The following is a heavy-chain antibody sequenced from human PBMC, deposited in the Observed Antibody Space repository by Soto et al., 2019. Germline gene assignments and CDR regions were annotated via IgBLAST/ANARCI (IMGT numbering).Heavy chain of an antibody. D-gene: IGHD3-3*01. Sequence: PSETLSLTCAVSGYSISSGYYWGWIRQPPGKGLEWIGSIYHSGSTYYNPSLKSRVTISVDTSKNQFSLKLSSVTAADTAVYYCARSPVTIFGQPCWFDPWGQGTLVTVSS. J-gene: IGHJ5*02. CDR3: ARSPVTIFGQPCWFDP. CDR1: GYSISSGYY. V-gene: IGHV4-38-2*01. CDR2: IYHSGST.